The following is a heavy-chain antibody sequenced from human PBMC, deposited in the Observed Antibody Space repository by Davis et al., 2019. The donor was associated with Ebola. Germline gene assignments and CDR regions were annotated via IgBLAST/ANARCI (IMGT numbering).Heavy chain of an antibody. J-gene: IGHJ4*02. CDR3: ARGEQQLADY. D-gene: IGHD6-13*01. CDR1: GLTVSSKY. Sequence: GESLKISCAASGLTVSSKYMSWVRQAPGKGLVWVSRINSDGSSTSYADSVKGRFTISRDNAKNTLYLQMNSLRAEDTAVYYCARGEQQLADYWGQGTLVTVSS. V-gene: IGHV3-74*01. CDR2: INSDGSST.